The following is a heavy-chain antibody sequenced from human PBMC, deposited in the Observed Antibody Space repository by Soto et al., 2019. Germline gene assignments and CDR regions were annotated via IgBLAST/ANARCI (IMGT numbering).Heavy chain of an antibody. Sequence: QVQLVQSGAEVTKPEASVKISCKTSGYTFSTYHMHWVRLAPGQGLEWVGIIKSSGDITLFAQKFQGRVTMSKDTSTSTVYMQVSSLRSEDTAVDYCAREPHNTSLFDCWGQGTQVTVSS. V-gene: IGHV1-46*01. D-gene: IGHD1-20*01. CDR3: AREPHNTSLFDC. CDR1: GYTFSTYH. CDR2: IKSSGDIT. J-gene: IGHJ4*02.